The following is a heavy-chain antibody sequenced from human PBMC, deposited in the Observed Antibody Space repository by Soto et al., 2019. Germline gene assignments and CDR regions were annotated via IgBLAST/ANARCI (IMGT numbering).Heavy chain of an antibody. Sequence: GGSLRLSCAASGFTFSSYGMHWVSQAPGKGLEWVAVISYDGSNKYYADSVKGRFTISRDNSKNTLYLQMNSLRAEDTAVYYCAKDQEVRGAIVHFDYWGQGTLVTVSS. D-gene: IGHD3-10*01. CDR3: AKDQEVRGAIVHFDY. CDR2: ISYDGSNK. CDR1: GFTFSSYG. J-gene: IGHJ4*02. V-gene: IGHV3-30*18.